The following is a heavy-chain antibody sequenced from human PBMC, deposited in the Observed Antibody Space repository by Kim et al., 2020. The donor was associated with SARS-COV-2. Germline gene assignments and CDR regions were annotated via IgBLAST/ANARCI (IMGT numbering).Heavy chain of an antibody. CDR1: GGSISSSSYY. J-gene: IGHJ4*02. CDR2: IYYSGST. V-gene: IGHV4-39*01. Sequence: SETLSLTCTVSGGSISSSSYYWGWIRQPPGKGLEWLGSIYYSGSTYYNPSLKSRVTVSVDTSKNQISLKLSPVTAADTAVYYCARHDHDDYFFEGAGAGYGGQETRVTVSS. D-gene: IGHD4-17*01. CDR3: ARHDHDDYFFEGAGAGY.